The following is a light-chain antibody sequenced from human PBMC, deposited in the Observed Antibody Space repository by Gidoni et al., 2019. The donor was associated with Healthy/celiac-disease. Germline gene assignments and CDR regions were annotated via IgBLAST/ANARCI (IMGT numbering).Light chain of an antibody. J-gene: IGKJ4*01. CDR1: QSVSSN. CDR2: GAS. CDR3: QQYNNWPPA. V-gene: IGKV3-15*01. Sequence: EIVFTQSPATLAVSPGERATLTCRASQSVSSNLAWYQQKPGQAPRHLIYGASARATGIPARFSGSGCGKEFALTISSLQSEDFAVYYCQQYNNWPPAFGGGTKVEIK.